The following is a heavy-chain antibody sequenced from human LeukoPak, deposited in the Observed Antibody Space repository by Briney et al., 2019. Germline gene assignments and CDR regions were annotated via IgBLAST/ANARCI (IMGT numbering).Heavy chain of an antibody. CDR2: ITPLFGTA. V-gene: IGHV1-69*01. CDR3: ARDLAIVVVPAAHYYYYGMDV. J-gene: IGHJ6*02. Sequence: SVKVSCKASGGTFSKYTISWVRQRPGQGLEWMGGITPLFGTANYAQKFQGRVTITADESTSTAYMELSSLRSEDTAVYYCARDLAIVVVPAAHYYYYGMDVWGQGTTVTVSS. CDR1: GGTFSKYT. D-gene: IGHD2-2*01.